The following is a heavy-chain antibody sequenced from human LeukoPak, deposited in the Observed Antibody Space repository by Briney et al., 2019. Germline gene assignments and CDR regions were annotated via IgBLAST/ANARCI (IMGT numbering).Heavy chain of an antibody. J-gene: IGHJ4*02. CDR3: ARMNYYDSSGYNY. Sequence: SETLSLTCTVSGGSVSSGSYYWSWIRQPPGKGLEWIGYIYYSGSTNYNPSLKSRVTISVDTSKNQFSLKLSSVTAADTAAYYCARMNYYDSSGYNYWGQGTLVTVSS. D-gene: IGHD3-22*01. CDR1: GGSVSSGSYY. CDR2: IYYSGST. V-gene: IGHV4-61*01.